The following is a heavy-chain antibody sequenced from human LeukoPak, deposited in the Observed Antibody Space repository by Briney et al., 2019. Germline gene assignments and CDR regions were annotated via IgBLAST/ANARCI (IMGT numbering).Heavy chain of an antibody. CDR2: IGSSSSYI. D-gene: IGHD3-10*01. CDR3: ARDRGFHGSGEGTVDY. J-gene: IGHJ4*02. CDR1: GFTFSSYS. V-gene: IGHV3-21*01. Sequence: GGSLRLSCAASGFTFSSYSMNWVRQAPGKGLEWVSYIGSSSSYIYYADSVKGRFTISRDNAENSLYLQMNSLRAEDTAVYYCARDRGFHGSGEGTVDYWGQGTLVTVSS.